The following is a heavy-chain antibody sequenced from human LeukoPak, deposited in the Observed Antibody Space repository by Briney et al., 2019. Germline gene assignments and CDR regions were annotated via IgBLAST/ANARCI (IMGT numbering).Heavy chain of an antibody. CDR3: ATQGASYVWGSYRVDY. D-gene: IGHD3-16*02. Sequence: ASVKVSCKASGYTFTSYGISWVRQAPGQGLEWMGWISAYNGNTNYAQKLQGRVTMTTDTSTSTAYMELSSLRSEDTAVYYCATQGASYVWGSYRVDYWGQGTLVTVSS. CDR2: ISAYNGNT. CDR1: GYTFTSYG. J-gene: IGHJ4*02. V-gene: IGHV1-18*01.